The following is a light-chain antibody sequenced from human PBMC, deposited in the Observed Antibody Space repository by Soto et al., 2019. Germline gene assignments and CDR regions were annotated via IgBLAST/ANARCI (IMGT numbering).Light chain of an antibody. Sequence: LTQPASVSGSPGQSITISCTGTGSDVGGYNYVSWYQQHPGKAPKLMIYDVTNRPSGVSNRFSGSKSGNTASLTISGLQAEDEADYYCSSYTSSYTYVFGTGTKVTVL. J-gene: IGLJ1*01. CDR2: DVT. CDR1: GSDVGGYNY. CDR3: SSYTSSYTYV. V-gene: IGLV2-14*01.